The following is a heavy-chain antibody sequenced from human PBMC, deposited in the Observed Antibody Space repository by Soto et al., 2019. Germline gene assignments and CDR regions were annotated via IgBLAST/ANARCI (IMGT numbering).Heavy chain of an antibody. D-gene: IGHD6-19*01. CDR2: IYYSGAT. CDR3: ARDLEGALAGTFDF. Sequence: SSETLSLTCTVSGGPITSYYWSWIRQPPGKGLEWIGYIYYSGATLYNPSLESRVTISIDTSKNQFSLKVNSVTAADTAVYYCARDLEGALAGTFDFWGQGTLVTVSS. CDR1: GGPITSYY. V-gene: IGHV4-59*01. J-gene: IGHJ4*02.